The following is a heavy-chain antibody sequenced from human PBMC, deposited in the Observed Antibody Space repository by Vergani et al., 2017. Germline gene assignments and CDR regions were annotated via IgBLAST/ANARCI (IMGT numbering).Heavy chain of an antibody. V-gene: IGHV3-23*01. CDR1: GFTFSTYA. J-gene: IGHJ6*02. Sequence: EVQLLESGGSLKQPGGSVRLSCAASGFTFSTYAMNWVRQAPGKGLEWVSGISGSGGSTYYAGSVKGRFTISRDSSKNTLYLQMNSLSAGDTAVYYCAKANPRKSGYDYLYYYHAMDVWGQGTTVTVSS. D-gene: IGHD5-12*01. CDR2: ISGSGGST. CDR3: AKANPRKSGYDYLYYYHAMDV.